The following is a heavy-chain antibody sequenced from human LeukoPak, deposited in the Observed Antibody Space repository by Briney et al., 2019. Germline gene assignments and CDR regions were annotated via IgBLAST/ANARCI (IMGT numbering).Heavy chain of an antibody. V-gene: IGHV3-23*01. CDR3: ARADWDTAMIDY. Sequence: GGSMRLSCAAYGFTFSSYSMNWVRQAPGKGLEWVSAISGSGGSTYYADSVKGRFTICRDNSKNTLYLQMNSMRAEDTAMYYCARADWDTAMIDYWGQGTLVTVSS. D-gene: IGHD5-18*01. CDR1: GFTFSSYS. J-gene: IGHJ4*02. CDR2: ISGSGGST.